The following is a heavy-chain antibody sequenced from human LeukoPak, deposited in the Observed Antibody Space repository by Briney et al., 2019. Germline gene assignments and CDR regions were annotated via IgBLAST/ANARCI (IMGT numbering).Heavy chain of an antibody. J-gene: IGHJ3*02. Sequence: GGSLRLSCAASGFTLGSYGMHWVRQAPGKGLEWVSSISTTSTYIYYADSVKGRFTISRDNAKNSLYLQMNSLRAEDTAVYYCARDRLAAGDAFDIWGQGTMVTVSS. D-gene: IGHD6-13*01. CDR1: GFTLGSYG. CDR3: ARDRLAAGDAFDI. CDR2: ISTTSTYI. V-gene: IGHV3-21*01.